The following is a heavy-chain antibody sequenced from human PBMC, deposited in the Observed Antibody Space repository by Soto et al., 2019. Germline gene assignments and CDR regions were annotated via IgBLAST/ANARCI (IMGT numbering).Heavy chain of an antibody. CDR2: IYYSGST. Sequence: SENLYITSTVSGGSISSSSYYWGWIRQPQGKGLEWIGSIYYSGSTYYNPSLKSRVTISVDTSKNQFSLKLSSVTAADTAVYYCARAAGSRYYYYYGMDVWGEGTTVTVSS. CDR1: GGSISSSSYY. CDR3: ARAAGSRYYYYYGMDV. V-gene: IGHV4-39*01. J-gene: IGHJ6*04. D-gene: IGHD3-10*01.